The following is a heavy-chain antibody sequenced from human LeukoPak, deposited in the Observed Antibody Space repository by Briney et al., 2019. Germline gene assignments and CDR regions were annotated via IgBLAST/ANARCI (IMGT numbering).Heavy chain of an antibody. J-gene: IGHJ4*02. D-gene: IGHD1-14*01. Sequence: ASVKVSCKASGYTFTSYGISWVRQAPGQGLEWMGWISAYNGNTNYAQKLQGRVTITRNTSISTAYMELSSLRSEDTAVYYCARAISDYFDYWGQGTLVTVSS. CDR3: ARAISDYFDY. CDR2: ISAYNGNT. CDR1: GYTFTSYG. V-gene: IGHV1-18*01.